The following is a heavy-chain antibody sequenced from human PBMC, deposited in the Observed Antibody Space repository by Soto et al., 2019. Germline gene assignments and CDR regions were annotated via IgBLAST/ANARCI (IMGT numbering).Heavy chain of an antibody. CDR1: GFTFSDYY. CDR3: ASDSGYSSPHYYFDY. J-gene: IGHJ4*02. V-gene: IGHV3-11*06. D-gene: IGHD5-18*01. CDR2: ISSSSTYT. Sequence: QVQLVESGGGLVKPGGSLRLSCAASGFTFSDYYVSWIRQAPGKGLEWVSYISSSSTYTNYADSVTGRFTISRDNAKNTLYLQMNSLRAEDTAVYYCASDSGYSSPHYYFDYWGQGTLVTVSS.